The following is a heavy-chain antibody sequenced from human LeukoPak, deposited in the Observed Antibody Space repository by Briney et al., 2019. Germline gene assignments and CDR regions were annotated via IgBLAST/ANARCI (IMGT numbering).Heavy chain of an antibody. Sequence: GGSLRLSCAASGFTFSSCSMDWVRQAPGRGLEWVSSITSGSTYVFYTDSVKGRFTISRDNAKNSLYLQMNSLRAEDTAVYYCARDPYSGAYGDSYYYYMDLWGQGTTVTISS. CDR3: ARDPYSGAYGDSYYYYMDL. V-gene: IGHV3-21*01. CDR2: ITSGSTYV. J-gene: IGHJ6*03. D-gene: IGHD1-26*01. CDR1: GFTFSSCS.